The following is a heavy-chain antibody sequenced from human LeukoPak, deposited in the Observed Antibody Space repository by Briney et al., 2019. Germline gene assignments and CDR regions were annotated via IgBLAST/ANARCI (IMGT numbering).Heavy chain of an antibody. CDR2: ISTSSLYI. D-gene: IGHD6-6*01. J-gene: IGHJ4*02. CDR1: GFTFSRYS. V-gene: IGHV3-21*01. CDR3: VRDESNAPGASSSFVY. Sequence: RGTLRPSPAASGFTFSRYSMSWVPLAPGKRLEWVSSISTSSLYIHYADSLKGRFTISRHNAKNSLYLQMDSLRAEDTALYYCVRDESNAPGASSSFVYWGQGARVTVSS.